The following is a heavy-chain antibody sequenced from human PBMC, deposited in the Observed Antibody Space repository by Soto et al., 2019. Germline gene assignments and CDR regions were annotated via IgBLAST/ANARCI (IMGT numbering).Heavy chain of an antibody. CDR2: FIPIFVSA. J-gene: IGHJ4*02. V-gene: IGHV1-69*13. D-gene: IGHD3-10*01. Sequence: SVKVSCKASGGTVSSYAITWVRQAPGKGLEWMGVFIPIFVSAHYAPKFQGRITITADESTSTAYMELSGLTSEDTAIYYCARDVSSDTTGFRGYDLWGQGTQVTVSS. CDR3: ARDVSSDTTGFRGYDL. CDR1: GGTVSSYA.